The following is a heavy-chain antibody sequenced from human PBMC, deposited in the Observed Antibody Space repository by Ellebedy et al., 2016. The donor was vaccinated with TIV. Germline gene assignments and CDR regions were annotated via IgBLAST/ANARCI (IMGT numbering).Heavy chain of an antibody. D-gene: IGHD2-15*01. CDR2: ISSSSSYI. CDR3: ARAPRWSGDLDY. CDR1: GFTFSSYS. J-gene: IGHJ4*02. V-gene: IGHV3-21*01. Sequence: GGSLRLSCAASGFTFSSYSMNWVRQAPGKGLEWVSVISSSSSYIYYADSAKGRFTISRDNAKNSLYLQMNSLRVEDTAVYHCARAPRWSGDLDYWGQGTLVTVSS.